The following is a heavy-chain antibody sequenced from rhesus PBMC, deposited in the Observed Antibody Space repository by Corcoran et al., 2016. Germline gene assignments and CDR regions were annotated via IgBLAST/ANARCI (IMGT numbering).Heavy chain of an antibody. CDR1: GYSISSGYG. Sequence: QVQLQESGPGLVKPSETLSLTCAVSGYSISSGYGWSWLRPPPGKGLEWFGYMGGSSGSTNYNPSLKSRVTISKDTSKNQFSLKLSSVTAADTAVYYCARGFDYGTYWGQGVLVTVSS. D-gene: IGHD4-29*01. V-gene: IGHV4-127*01. CDR2: MGGSSGST. J-gene: IGHJ4*01. CDR3: ARGFDYGTY.